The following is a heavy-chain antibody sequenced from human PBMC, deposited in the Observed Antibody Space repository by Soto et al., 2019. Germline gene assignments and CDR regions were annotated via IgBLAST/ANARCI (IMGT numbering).Heavy chain of an antibody. D-gene: IGHD6-13*01. CDR3: ARGSSSWSVSPFDY. V-gene: IGHV4-38-2*01. J-gene: IGHJ4*02. CDR2: IYHSGST. CDR1: GYSISSGYY. Sequence: PSETLSLTCAVSGYSISSGYYWGWIRQPPGKGLEWIGSIYHSGSTYYNPSLKSRVTISVDTSKNQFSLKLSSVTAADTAVYYCARGSSSWSVSPFDYWGQGTLVTVSS.